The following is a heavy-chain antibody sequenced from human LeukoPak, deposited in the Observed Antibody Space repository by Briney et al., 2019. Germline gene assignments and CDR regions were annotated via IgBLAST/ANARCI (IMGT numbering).Heavy chain of an antibody. CDR2: IKADGSEK. D-gene: IGHD1-14*01. Sequence: GGSLRLTCAASGFTFRSYWMAWVRQAPGKGLQWVANIKADGSEKYYVDSEKGRFTISRDNAENSLYLQMNSLRAEDTAVYYCAREDNNGPYYWGQGTLVTVS. CDR1: GFTFRSYW. J-gene: IGHJ4*02. V-gene: IGHV3-7*01. CDR3: AREDNNGPYY.